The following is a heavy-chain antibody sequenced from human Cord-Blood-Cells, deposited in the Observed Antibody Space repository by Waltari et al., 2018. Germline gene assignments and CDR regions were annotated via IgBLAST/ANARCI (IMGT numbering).Heavy chain of an antibody. CDR1: GFTFSSYA. D-gene: IGHD6-6*01. Sequence: QVQLVESGGGVVQPGRSLRLSCAASGFTFSSYAMHWVRQAPGKGLGWVAVRSYDGSNKYYADSVKGRFTISRDNSKNTLYLQMNSLRAEDTAVYYCARGGYIAASPDYWGQGTLVTVSS. J-gene: IGHJ4*02. V-gene: IGHV3-30*04. CDR2: RSYDGSNK. CDR3: ARGGYIAASPDY.